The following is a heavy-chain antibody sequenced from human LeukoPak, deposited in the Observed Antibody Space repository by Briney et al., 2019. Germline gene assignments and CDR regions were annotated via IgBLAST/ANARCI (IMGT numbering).Heavy chain of an antibody. V-gene: IGHV3-9*01. CDR3: AKDLGQGYYYYYGMDV. CDR2: ISWNSGSI. CDR1: GFTFDDYA. J-gene: IGHJ6*02. Sequence: PGGSLRLSCAASGFTFDDYAMHWVRQAPGKGLEWVSGISWNSGSIGYADSVKGRFTISRDNAKNSLYLQMNSLRAEDTALYYCAKDLGQGYYYYYGMDVWGQGTTVTVSS.